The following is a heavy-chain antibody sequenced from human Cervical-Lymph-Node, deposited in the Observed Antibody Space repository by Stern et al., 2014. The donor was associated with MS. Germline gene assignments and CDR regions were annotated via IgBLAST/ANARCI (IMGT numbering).Heavy chain of an antibody. V-gene: IGHV3-30*18. J-gene: IGHJ4*02. CDR2: ISYDGSDT. Sequence: VHLVESGGGVVQPGRSLRLTCTVSGFTFSSYGMHWVRKAPGKGLEWVSVISYDGSDTYYAESVKGRFTISRDNTKNTLYLEMRRLRREDTAVYYCVKRGITEVRGVRLGDYWGPGTLVIVSS. CDR1: GFTFSSYG. CDR3: VKRGITEVRGVRLGDY. D-gene: IGHD3-10*01.